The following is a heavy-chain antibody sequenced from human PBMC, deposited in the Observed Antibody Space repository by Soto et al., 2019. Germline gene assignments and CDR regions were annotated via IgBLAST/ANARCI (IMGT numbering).Heavy chain of an antibody. V-gene: IGHV3-53*01. CDR2: IYGGGST. Sequence: GGSMRLSCEVSGFTVSNTYMSWIRQAPGKGLEWVSIIYGGGSTYYTDSVKGRFTISKDNSKNTVSLQMNSLRAEDTALYYCAKGLNWNSVDVWGQGAPVTVAS. J-gene: IGHJ6*01. CDR1: GFTVSNTY. CDR3: AKGLNWNSVDV. D-gene: IGHD1-1*01.